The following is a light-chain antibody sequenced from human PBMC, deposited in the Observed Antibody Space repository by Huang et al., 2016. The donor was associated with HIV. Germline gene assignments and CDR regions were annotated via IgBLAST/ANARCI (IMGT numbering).Light chain of an antibody. CDR2: DTS. CDR3: QQRSSGVT. V-gene: IGKV3-11*01. CDR1: QRVGNY. Sequence: IVLTQSPATLAWYPGERVTLSCRASQRVGNYIAWYQQHPGQSPKLLIYDTSNRATGTPVRFSGSGSGTDFTLTISSLESEDFAVYYCQQRSSGVTFGGGTKVQVK. J-gene: IGKJ4*01.